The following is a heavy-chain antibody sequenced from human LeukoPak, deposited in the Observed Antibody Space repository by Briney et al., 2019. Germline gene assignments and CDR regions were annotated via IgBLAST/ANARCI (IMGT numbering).Heavy chain of an antibody. CDR2: IYTSGST. CDR3: AREMEAKQLWSPGYYMDV. D-gene: IGHD5-18*01. Sequence: SETLSLTCTVSGGSISSYYWSWIRQPAGKGLEWIGRIYTSGSTNYNPSLKSRVTMSVDTSKNQFSLKLSSVTAADTAVYYCAREMEAKQLWSPGYYMDVWGKGTTVTVSS. V-gene: IGHV4-4*07. CDR1: GGSISSYY. J-gene: IGHJ6*03.